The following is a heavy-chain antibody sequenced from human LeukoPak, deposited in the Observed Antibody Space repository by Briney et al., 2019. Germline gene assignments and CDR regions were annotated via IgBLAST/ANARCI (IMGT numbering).Heavy chain of an antibody. CDR2: INHSGST. D-gene: IGHD3-22*01. CDR3: ARLSGYYDSSGYYYTHFSDY. J-gene: IGHJ4*02. V-gene: IGHV4-34*01. CDR1: GGSFSGYY. Sequence: SETLSLTCAVYGGSFSGYYWSWIRQPPGKGLEWIGEINHSGSTNYNPSLKSRVTISVDTSKNQFSLKLSSVTAADTAVYYCARLSGYYDSSGYYYTHFSDYWGQGTLVTVSS.